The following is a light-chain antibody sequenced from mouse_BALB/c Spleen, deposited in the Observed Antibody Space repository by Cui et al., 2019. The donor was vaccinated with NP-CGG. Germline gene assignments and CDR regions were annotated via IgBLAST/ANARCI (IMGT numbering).Light chain of an antibody. V-gene: IGLV1*01. Sequence: QAVVTHESAFTTSPGETVTLTCRSSTGAVTTSNYANWVQEKPDHLFTGLIGGTNNRAPGVPARCSGSLIGDKAALTITGAQTEDEAIYFCALWYSNHWVFGGGTKLTVL. CDR1: TGAVTTSNY. J-gene: IGLJ1*01. CDR2: GTN. CDR3: ALWYSNHWV.